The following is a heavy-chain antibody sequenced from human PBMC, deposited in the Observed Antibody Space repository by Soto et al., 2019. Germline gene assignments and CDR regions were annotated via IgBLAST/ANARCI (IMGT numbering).Heavy chain of an antibody. CDR3: AKDSLTPSLLNIVVVPAAIYYYGMDV. V-gene: IGHV3-30*18. Sequence: SCKASGYTFSSYGMHWVRQAPGKGLEWVAVISYDGSNKYYADSVKGRFTISRDNSKNTLYLQMNSLRAEDTAVYYCAKDSLTPSLLNIVVVPAAIYYYGMDVWGQGTTVTVSS. CDR2: ISYDGSNK. J-gene: IGHJ6*02. CDR1: GYTFSSYG. D-gene: IGHD2-2*01.